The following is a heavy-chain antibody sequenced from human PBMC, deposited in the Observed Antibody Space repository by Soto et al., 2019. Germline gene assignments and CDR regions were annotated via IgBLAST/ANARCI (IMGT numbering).Heavy chain of an antibody. CDR2: IYHSGST. Sequence: SETLSLTCAVSGGSISSSNWWSWVRQPPGKGLEWIGEIYHSGSTNYNPSLKSRVTISVDKSKNQFSLKLSSVTAADTAMYYCARHEGSLTIFGVVIIGGPDVWGQGTTVTVSS. D-gene: IGHD3-3*01. V-gene: IGHV4-4*02. J-gene: IGHJ6*02. CDR1: GGSISSSNW. CDR3: ARHEGSLTIFGVVIIGGPDV.